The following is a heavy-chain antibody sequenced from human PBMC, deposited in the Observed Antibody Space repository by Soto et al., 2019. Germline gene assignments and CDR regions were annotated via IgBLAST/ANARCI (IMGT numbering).Heavy chain of an antibody. J-gene: IGHJ4*02. CDR3: AKKGRLGFGELPVLPVFYFDY. D-gene: IGHD3-10*01. CDR2: ISGSGGST. CDR1: GFTFSSYA. V-gene: IGHV3-23*01. Sequence: EVQLLESGGGLVQPGGSLRLSCAASGFTFSSYAMSWVRQAPGKGLEWVSAISGSGGSTYYADSVKGRFTISRDNSKNTLYLHMNSLRAEDTAVYYCAKKGRLGFGELPVLPVFYFDYWGQGTLVTVSS.